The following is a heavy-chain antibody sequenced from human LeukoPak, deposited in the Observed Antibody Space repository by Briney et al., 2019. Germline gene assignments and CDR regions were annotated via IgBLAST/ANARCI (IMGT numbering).Heavy chain of an antibody. Sequence: PSETLSLTCAVSGGSFSGYYWSWIRQPPGKGLEWIGEINHSGSTNYNPSLKSRVTISVDTSKNQFSLKLSSVTAADTAVYYCARGIVATMAFDYWGQGTLVTFSS. J-gene: IGHJ4*02. V-gene: IGHV4-34*01. CDR1: GGSFSGYY. CDR3: ARGIVATMAFDY. D-gene: IGHD5-12*01. CDR2: INHSGST.